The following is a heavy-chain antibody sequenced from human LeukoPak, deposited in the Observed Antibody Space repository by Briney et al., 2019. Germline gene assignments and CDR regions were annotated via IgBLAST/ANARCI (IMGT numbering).Heavy chain of an antibody. Sequence: ASVKVSCKVSGYTLTELSMHWVRQAPGKGLEWMGGFDPEDGETIYAQKFQGRVTMTEDTSTDTAYMELSSLRSEDTAVYYCATRRRDTATVTFDYWGQGTLVTVSS. CDR3: ATRRRDTATVTFDY. CDR2: FDPEDGET. J-gene: IGHJ4*02. D-gene: IGHD5-18*01. V-gene: IGHV1-24*01. CDR1: GYTLTELS.